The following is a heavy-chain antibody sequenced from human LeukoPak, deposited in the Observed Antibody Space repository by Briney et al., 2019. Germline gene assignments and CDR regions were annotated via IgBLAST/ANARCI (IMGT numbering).Heavy chain of an antibody. CDR3: ARDLGYYGSGTFDP. CDR2: IYTSGST. D-gene: IGHD3-10*01. V-gene: IGHV4-4*07. Sequence: SETLSLTCTVSGGSISSYYWSWIRQPAGKGLEWIGRIYTSGSTNYNPSLKSRVTMSVDTSKNQFSLKLTSVTAADTAVYYCARDLGYYGSGTFDPWGQGTLVTASS. J-gene: IGHJ5*02. CDR1: GGSISSYY.